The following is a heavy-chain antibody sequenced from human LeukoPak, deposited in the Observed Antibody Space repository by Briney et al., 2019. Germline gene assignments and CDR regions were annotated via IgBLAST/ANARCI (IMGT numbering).Heavy chain of an antibody. D-gene: IGHD6-13*01. CDR3: ARAEQQLDYLAS. CDR2: ISSSSSTI. CDR1: GFTFSSYS. Sequence: GGSLRLSCAASGFTFSSYSMNWVRQAPGKGLEWVSYISSSSSTIYYADSVKGRFTISRDNAKNSLYLQMNSLRAEDTAVYYCARAEQQLDYLASWGRGPRATVPS. J-gene: IGHJ4*02. V-gene: IGHV3-48*04.